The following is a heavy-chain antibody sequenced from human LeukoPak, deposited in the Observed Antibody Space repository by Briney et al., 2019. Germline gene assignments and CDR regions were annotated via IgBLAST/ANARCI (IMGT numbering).Heavy chain of an antibody. Sequence: PSETLSLTCSVSGGSISSSGHYWGWIRQSPGKGLEWIGSFYYSATSYYNPSLKSRVIISADTSKNQFTLNLSSVTAADTAVYYCSRQGGYYDGSGSVDYWGPGTLVTVSS. J-gene: IGHJ4*02. CDR2: FYYSATS. CDR1: GGSISSSGHY. D-gene: IGHD3-22*01. CDR3: SRQGGYYDGSGSVDY. V-gene: IGHV4-39*01.